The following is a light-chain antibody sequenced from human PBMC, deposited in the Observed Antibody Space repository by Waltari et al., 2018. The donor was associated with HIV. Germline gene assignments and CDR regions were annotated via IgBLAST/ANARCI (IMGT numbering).Light chain of an antibody. Sequence: DIQMTQSPSSLSASVGDRVTITCRASQSIRSYLNWYQQKSVKAPNILIYAASSLQSGVPSRFSGSGSGAEYTLPSISLQPEDFATYYCQQSHSTPWTFGQVTNVEIK. CDR2: AAS. CDR3: QQSHSTPWT. V-gene: IGKV1-39*01. CDR1: QSIRSY. J-gene: IGKJ1*01.